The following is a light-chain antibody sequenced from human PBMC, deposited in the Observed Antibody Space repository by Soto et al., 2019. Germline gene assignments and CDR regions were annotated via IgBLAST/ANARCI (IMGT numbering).Light chain of an antibody. V-gene: IGKV1-33*01. CDR3: QQYENLPP. J-gene: IGKJ5*01. CDR2: DAS. CDR1: QSIIIY. Sequence: DIQMTQSPASLSASVGDRVTITCRASQSIIIYLNWYQQKQGKAPKLLIYDASNLEAGVPSRFRGSGSGTDFTFTISRLQPEDIATYYCQQYENLPPFGQGTRLAIK.